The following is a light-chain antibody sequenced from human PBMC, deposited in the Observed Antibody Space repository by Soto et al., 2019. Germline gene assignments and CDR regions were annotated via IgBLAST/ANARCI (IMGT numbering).Light chain of an antibody. CDR2: GAS. CDR3: QQRSNWPMST. V-gene: IGKV3D-20*02. J-gene: IGKJ5*01. CDR1: QSVSSSF. Sequence: EILLTQSPGTLSLSPGERATLSCRASQSVSSSFLAWYQQKPGQAPRLLIYGASSRATGIPDRFSGSGSGTDFTLTIGSLEPEDFAVYYCQQRSNWPMSTFGQGTRLEIK.